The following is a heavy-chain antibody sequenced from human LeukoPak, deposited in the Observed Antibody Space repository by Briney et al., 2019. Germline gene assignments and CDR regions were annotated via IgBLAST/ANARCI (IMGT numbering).Heavy chain of an antibody. CDR3: ARGSLTYYYDSSGYYSSTFDY. V-gene: IGHV1-46*01. J-gene: IGHJ4*02. CDR1: GYTFTSYY. CDR2: INPSGGST. Sequence: ASVKVSCKASGYTFTSYYMHRVRQAPGQGLEWMGIINPSGGSTSYAQKFQGRVTMTRDTSTSTVYMELSSLRSEDTAVYYCARGSLTYYYDSSGYYSSTFDYWGQGTLVTVSS. D-gene: IGHD3-22*01.